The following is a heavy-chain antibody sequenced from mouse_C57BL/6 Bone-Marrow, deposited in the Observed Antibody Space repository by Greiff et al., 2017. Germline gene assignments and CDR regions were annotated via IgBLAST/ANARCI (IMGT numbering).Heavy chain of an antibody. D-gene: IGHD2-4*01. CDR3: ATNRGIYYDYDGDWYFDV. V-gene: IGHV1-74*01. Sequence: QVQLQQPGAELVKPGASVKVSYKASGYTFTSYWMHWVKQRPGQGLEWIGRIHPSDSDTNYNQKFKGKATLTVDKSSSTAYRPLSSLTSEDSAVYYCATNRGIYYDYDGDWYFDVWGTGTTVTVSS. CDR1: GYTFTSYW. J-gene: IGHJ1*03. CDR2: IHPSDSDT.